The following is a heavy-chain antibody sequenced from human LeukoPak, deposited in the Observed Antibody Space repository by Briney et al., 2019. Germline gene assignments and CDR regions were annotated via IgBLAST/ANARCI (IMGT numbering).Heavy chain of an antibody. CDR1: GFTFSSYW. J-gene: IGHJ4*02. CDR2: IKQDGSEK. V-gene: IGHV3-7*01. D-gene: IGHD3-22*01. CDR3: ARTSNHDSGGYYLDY. Sequence: GGSLRLSCAASGFTFSSYWMGWVRQAPGKGLEWVANIKQDGSEKYYVDSVKGRFTTSRDNAKNSVYLQMNSLRAEDTAVYYCARTSNHDSGGYYLDYWGQGTLVTFSS.